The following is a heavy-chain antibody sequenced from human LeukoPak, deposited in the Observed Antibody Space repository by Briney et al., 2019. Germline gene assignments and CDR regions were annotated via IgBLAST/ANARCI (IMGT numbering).Heavy chain of an antibody. D-gene: IGHD1-1*01. CDR2: IRYDGSNK. CDR1: GFTFSSYG. J-gene: IGHJ4*02. CDR3: AKTTRAPTPYDY. V-gene: IGHV3-30*02. Sequence: GGSLRLSCAASGFTFSSYGMHWVRQAPGKGLEWVAFIRYDGSNKYYADSVKGRFTISRDNSKNPLYLQMNSLRAEDTAVYYCAKTTRAPTPYDYWGQGTLVTVSS.